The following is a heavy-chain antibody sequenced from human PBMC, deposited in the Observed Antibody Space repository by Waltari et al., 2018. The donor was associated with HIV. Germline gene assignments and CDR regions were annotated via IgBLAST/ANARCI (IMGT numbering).Heavy chain of an antibody. CDR1: GGSISSYY. V-gene: IGHV4-59*01. Sequence: QVQLQESGPGLVKPSETLSLTCTVSGGSISSYYWSWIRQPPGKGLEWIGYIYYSGSTNYNPSLKSRVTISVDTSKNQFSLKLSSVTAADTAVYYCARAVAGIWAFDIWGQGTMVTVSS. D-gene: IGHD1-1*01. CDR3: ARAVAGIWAFDI. CDR2: IYYSGST. J-gene: IGHJ3*02.